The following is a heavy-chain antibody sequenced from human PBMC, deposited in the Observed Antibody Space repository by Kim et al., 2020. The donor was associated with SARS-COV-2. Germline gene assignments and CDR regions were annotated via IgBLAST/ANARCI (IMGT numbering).Heavy chain of an antibody. CDR3: ASALGH. J-gene: IGHJ4*02. CDR2: TSGRT. Sequence: TSGRTKDNPSLQRRVNMSVDMSKNQFSLKLSSVTAADTAVYYCASALGHWGQGTLVTVSS. D-gene: IGHD3-16*02. V-gene: IGHV4-4*07.